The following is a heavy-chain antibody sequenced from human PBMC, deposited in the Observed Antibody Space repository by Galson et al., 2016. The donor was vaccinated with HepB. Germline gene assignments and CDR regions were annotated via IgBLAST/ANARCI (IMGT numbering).Heavy chain of an antibody. J-gene: IGHJ4*02. Sequence: SLRLSCAASGFTLSRFCMHWVRQVPGKGLVWVSRIDYDGRTTGYADSVKGRFTISRDDAKNTLYLQMNSLGAEDTAVYYCTRGHNNMISSRIDFWGQGTLVTVSS. CDR1: GFTLSRFC. CDR3: TRGHNNMISSRIDF. V-gene: IGHV3-74*01. CDR2: IDYDGRTT. D-gene: IGHD3/OR15-3a*01.